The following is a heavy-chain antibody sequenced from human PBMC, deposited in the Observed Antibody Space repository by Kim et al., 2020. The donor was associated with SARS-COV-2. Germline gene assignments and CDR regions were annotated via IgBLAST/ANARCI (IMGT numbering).Heavy chain of an antibody. Sequence: YAAPVKGRFTISRDDSKNTLYLQMNSLKTEDTAVYYCTTLGVGWISNFDYWGQGTLVTVSS. CDR3: TTLGVGWISNFDY. D-gene: IGHD3-16*01. J-gene: IGHJ4*02. V-gene: IGHV3-15*01.